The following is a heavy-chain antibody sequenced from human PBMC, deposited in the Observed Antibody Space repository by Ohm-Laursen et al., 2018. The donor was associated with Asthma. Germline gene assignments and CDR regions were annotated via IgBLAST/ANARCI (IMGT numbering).Heavy chain of an antibody. D-gene: IGHD6-19*01. CDR2: ISYDGSNK. CDR3: ARESPSRGLDY. CDR1: GFTFSSYA. Sequence: LSLTWAASGFTFSSYAMHWVRQAPGKGLEWVAVISYDGSNKYYADSVKGRFTTSRDNSKNTLYLQMHSLRAEDTAVYYCARESPSRGLDYWGQGTLVTVSS. J-gene: IGHJ4*02. V-gene: IGHV3-30-3*01.